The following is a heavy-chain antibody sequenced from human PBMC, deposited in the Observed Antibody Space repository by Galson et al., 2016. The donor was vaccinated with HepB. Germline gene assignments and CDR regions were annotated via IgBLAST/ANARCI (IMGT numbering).Heavy chain of an antibody. Sequence: QSGAEVKKPGESLQISCKGSGYSFTNYWIGWVRQMPGKGLEWMGIIYPGDSDTRYSPSFQGQVTFSADKSISTAYLRWRSLKASDSAMYYCAGLNLDGAPFDYWGQGSLVTVSS. V-gene: IGHV5-51*01. CDR2: IYPGDSDT. CDR3: AGLNLDGAPFDY. CDR1: GYSFTNYW. D-gene: IGHD1-26*01. J-gene: IGHJ4*02.